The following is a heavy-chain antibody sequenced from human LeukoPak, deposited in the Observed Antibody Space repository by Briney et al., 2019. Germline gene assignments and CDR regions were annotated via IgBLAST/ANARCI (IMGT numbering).Heavy chain of an antibody. D-gene: IGHD6-19*01. CDR3: ARDDVYSSGGS. V-gene: IGHV1-46*01. Sequence: ASVKVSCKASGYTFTSYHMHWVRQAPGQGLEWMGIINHSGGTTNYAQKFQGRVTMTRDTSISTAYMELSRLRSDDTAVYYCARDDVYSSGGSWGQGTLVTVSS. CDR2: INHSGGTT. J-gene: IGHJ5*02. CDR1: GYTFTSYH.